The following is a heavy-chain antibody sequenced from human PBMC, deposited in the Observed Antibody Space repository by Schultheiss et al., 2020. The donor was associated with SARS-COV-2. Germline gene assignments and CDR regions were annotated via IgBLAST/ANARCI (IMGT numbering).Heavy chain of an antibody. V-gene: IGHV3-11*06. Sequence: GGSLRLSCAASGFTFSDYYMSWIRQAPGKGLEWVSYISSSSSYTNYADSVKGRFTISRDNAKNSLYLQMNSLRAEDTAVYYCARGIVGALFRYYGMDVWGQGTTVTVSS. CDR3: ARGIVGALFRYYGMDV. D-gene: IGHD1-26*01. CDR1: GFTFSDYY. J-gene: IGHJ6*02. CDR2: ISSSSSYT.